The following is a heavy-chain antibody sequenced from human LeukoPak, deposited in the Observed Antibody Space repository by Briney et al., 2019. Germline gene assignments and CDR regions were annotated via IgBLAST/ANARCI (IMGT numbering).Heavy chain of an antibody. J-gene: IGHJ4*02. V-gene: IGHV3-23*01. D-gene: IGHD3-22*01. CDR2: ISDSGGRT. CDR1: GITLSNYG. Sequence: GGSLRPSCAVSGITLSNYGMSWVRQAPGKGLGWVAGISDSGGRTNYADSVKGRFTISRDNPKNTLYLQMNSLRAEDTAVYFCAKRGVVIRVILVGFHKEAYYFDSWGQGALVTVSS. CDR3: AKRGVVIRVILVGFHKEAYYFDS.